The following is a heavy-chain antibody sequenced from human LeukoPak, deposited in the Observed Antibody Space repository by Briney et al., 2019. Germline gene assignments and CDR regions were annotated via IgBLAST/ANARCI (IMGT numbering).Heavy chain of an antibody. CDR2: IYYSGST. D-gene: IGHD4-17*01. J-gene: IGHJ4*02. V-gene: IGHV4-31*03. CDR3: ARGTTVTTLPDY. Sequence: SQTLSLTCTVSGGSISSGGYYWSWIRQHPGTGLEWIGYIYYSGSTYYNPSLKSRVTISVDTSKNQFSLKLSSVTAADTAVYYCARGTTVTTLPDYWGQGTLVTVSS. CDR1: GGSISSGGYY.